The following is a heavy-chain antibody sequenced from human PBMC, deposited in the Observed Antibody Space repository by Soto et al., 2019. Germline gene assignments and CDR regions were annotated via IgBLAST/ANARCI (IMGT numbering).Heavy chain of an antibody. D-gene: IGHD6-19*01. CDR1: GFTFSDHY. V-gene: IGHV3-11*05. Sequence: QVQVVESGGGLVNPGGSLRLSCAASGFTFSDHYMSWFRQAPGKGLEWVSSISSRTATYAKYTDSVKGRFTISRDNAKHALYLQMNSLRVEDTAMYYGARDRGWYCFDCWGQGTLVTVSS. J-gene: IGHJ4*02. CDR3: ARDRGWYCFDC. CDR2: ISSRTATYA.